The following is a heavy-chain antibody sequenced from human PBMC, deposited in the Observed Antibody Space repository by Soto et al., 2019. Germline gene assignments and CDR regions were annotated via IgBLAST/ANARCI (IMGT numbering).Heavy chain of an antibody. Sequence: QVQLVQSGAEVKKPGSSVKVSCKASGGTFSSYAISWVRQAPGQGLEWMGGIIPIFGTANYAQKFQGRVTITADESTSTAYMGLGSRRSEDTAVYYCASPNHTTVVTPVAYYYYYGMDVWGQGTTVTVSS. J-gene: IGHJ6*02. CDR1: GGTFSSYA. CDR3: ASPNHTTVVTPVAYYYYYGMDV. CDR2: IIPIFGTA. D-gene: IGHD4-17*01. V-gene: IGHV1-69*12.